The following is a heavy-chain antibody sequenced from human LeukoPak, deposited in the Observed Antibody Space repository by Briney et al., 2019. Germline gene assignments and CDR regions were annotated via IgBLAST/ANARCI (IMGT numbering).Heavy chain of an antibody. CDR1: GYTFTGYY. J-gene: IGHJ4*02. CDR3: ARVLSPFYDYVWGSYRYTGPYFDY. D-gene: IGHD3-16*02. CDR2: INPNSGGT. Sequence: ASVKVSCKASGYTFTGYYMRWVRQAPGQGLEWMGWINPNSGGTNYAQKFQGRVTMTRDTSISTAYMELSRLRSDDTAVYYCARVLSPFYDYVWGSYRYTGPYFDYWGQGTLVTVSS. V-gene: IGHV1-2*02.